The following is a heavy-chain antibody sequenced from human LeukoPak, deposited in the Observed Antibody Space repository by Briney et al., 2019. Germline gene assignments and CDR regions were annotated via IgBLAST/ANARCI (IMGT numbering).Heavy chain of an antibody. CDR2: IKPDGSQI. D-gene: IGHD6-13*01. J-gene: IGHJ6*03. V-gene: IGHV3-7*01. CDR1: GFTFSNAW. CDR3: AAYSSSWPNYYFYYYMDV. Sequence: GGSLRLSCTASGFTFSNAWMSWVRQAPGKGLEWVANIKPDGSQIYYVDSVKGRFTISRDNAKNTLYLQMNSLRAEDTAVYARAAYSSSWPNYYFYYYMDVWGKGTTVTVSS.